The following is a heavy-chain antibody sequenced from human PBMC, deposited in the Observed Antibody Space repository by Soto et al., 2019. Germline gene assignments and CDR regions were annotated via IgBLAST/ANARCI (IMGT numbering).Heavy chain of an antibody. V-gene: IGHV4-34*01. CDR1: GGSFSGYY. J-gene: IGHJ6*03. CDR2: INHSGST. CDR3: ARIITSPPSMDV. Sequence: SETLSLTCAVYGGSFSGYYWSWIRQPPGKGLEWIGEINHSGSTNYNPSLKSRVTISVDTSKNQFSLKLSSVTAADTAVYYCARIITSPPSMDVWGKGTTVTVSS. D-gene: IGHD2-2*01.